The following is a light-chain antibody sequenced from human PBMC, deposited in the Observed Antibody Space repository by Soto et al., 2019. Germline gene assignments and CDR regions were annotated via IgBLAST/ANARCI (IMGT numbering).Light chain of an antibody. CDR1: QSVSSY. CDR3: QQRSNWPLFT. V-gene: IGKV3-11*01. Sequence: EIVLTQSPATLSLSPGERATLSCRASQSVSSYLAWYQQKPGQAPRLLIYDASNRATGIPARFSGSGSGTDFPLTISSLEPEDFAFYYCQQRSNWPLFTFGPGTKVDIK. J-gene: IGKJ3*01. CDR2: DAS.